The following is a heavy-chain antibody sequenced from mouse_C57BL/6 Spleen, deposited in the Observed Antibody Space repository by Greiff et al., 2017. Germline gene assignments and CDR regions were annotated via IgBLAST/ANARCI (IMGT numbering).Heavy chain of an antibody. CDR3: ARTGAAQDTTPAWFAY. Sequence: EVQLQQSGAELVKPGASVKLSCTASGFNIKDYYMHWVKQRTEQGLAWIGRIDPEDGETKYAPKFQGKATLTADTSSNTAYLQLSSLTSEDTAVXHCARTGAAQDTTPAWFAYWGQGTLVTVSA. CDR2: IDPEDGET. V-gene: IGHV14-2*01. D-gene: IGHD3-2*02. CDR1: GFNIKDYY. J-gene: IGHJ3*01.